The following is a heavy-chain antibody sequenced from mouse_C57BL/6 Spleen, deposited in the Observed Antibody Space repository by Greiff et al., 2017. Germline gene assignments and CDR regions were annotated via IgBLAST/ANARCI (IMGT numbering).Heavy chain of an antibody. CDR3: ARGGYYGSSYAWFAY. J-gene: IGHJ3*01. CDR2: IDPSDSYT. D-gene: IGHD1-1*01. V-gene: IGHV1-69*01. CDR1: GYTFTSYW. Sequence: VKQSCKASGYTFTSYWMHWVKQRPGQGLEWIGEIDPSDSYTNYNQKFKGKSTLTVDKSSSTAYMQLSSLTSEDSAVYYCARGGYYGSSYAWFAYWGQGTLVTVSA.